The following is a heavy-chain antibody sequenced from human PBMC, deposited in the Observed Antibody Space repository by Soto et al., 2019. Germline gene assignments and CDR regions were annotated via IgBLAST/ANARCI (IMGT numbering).Heavy chain of an antibody. J-gene: IGHJ5*02. V-gene: IGHV1-69*12. Sequence: QVQLVQSGAEVKKPGSSVKVSCKASGGTFSSYAISWVRQAPGQGLEWMGGIIPIFGTANYAQKFQGRVTITADESTSTAYMELSSLRAEDTAVYYCARDRVCVAVPISTSCYSRWFGPWGQGTLVTVSS. D-gene: IGHD2-2*01. CDR3: ARDRVCVAVPISTSCYSRWFGP. CDR1: GGTFSSYA. CDR2: IIPIFGTA.